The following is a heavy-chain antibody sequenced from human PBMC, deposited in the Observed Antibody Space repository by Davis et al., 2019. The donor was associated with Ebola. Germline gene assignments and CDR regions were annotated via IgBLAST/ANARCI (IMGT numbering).Heavy chain of an antibody. CDR2: INHRGST. CDR3: ARGRRYSYGPPRY. J-gene: IGHJ4*02. Sequence: SETLSLTCTVSGGSISSSSYYWGWIRQPPGKGREWIGEINHRGSTNYNPSLKSRVTISVDTSKNQFSLKLSSVTAADTAVYYCARGRRYSYGPPRYWGQGTLVTVSS. CDR1: GGSISSSSYY. D-gene: IGHD5-18*01. V-gene: IGHV4-39*07.